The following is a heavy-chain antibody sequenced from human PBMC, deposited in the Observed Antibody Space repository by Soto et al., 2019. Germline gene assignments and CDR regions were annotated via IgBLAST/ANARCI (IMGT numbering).Heavy chain of an antibody. CDR2: MNPNSGNT. CDR3: ARINLRPYISGWYKRNNWLDY. D-gene: IGHD6-19*01. Sequence: ASVELCCKASGYTITIYDRKWVRQAHGQGLEWMGWMNPNSGNTGYAQKFQGRVTMTRNTSISTAYMELSSLRSEDTAVYYCARINLRPYISGWYKRNNWLDYWGQGTLVTVSS. CDR1: GYTITIYD. J-gene: IGHJ4*02. V-gene: IGHV1-8*01.